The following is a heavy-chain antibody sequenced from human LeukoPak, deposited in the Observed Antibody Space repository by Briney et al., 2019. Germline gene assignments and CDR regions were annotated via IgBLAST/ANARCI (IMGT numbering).Heavy chain of an antibody. CDR2: ISGGGSGT. Sequence: GGSLRLSYAPSGFTFSSYAMSWVRQAPGKGLEWVAVISGGGSGTYYADSVRGRFTISRDNAKNSLFLQMTRLRVEDTAIYYCARDDLLTGYAFDVWGQGTMVTVSS. CDR1: GFTFSSYA. D-gene: IGHD1-14*01. J-gene: IGHJ3*01. V-gene: IGHV3-23*01. CDR3: ARDDLLTGYAFDV.